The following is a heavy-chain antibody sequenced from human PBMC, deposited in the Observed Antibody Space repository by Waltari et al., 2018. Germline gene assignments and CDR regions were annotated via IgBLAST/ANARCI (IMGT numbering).Heavy chain of an antibody. CDR2: VSFNENFS. CDR1: GFSFRTYL. CDR3: ARDPRGEASFYYHMDV. Sequence: QGQLVESGGGVVQPGRSLRLSCEVSGFSFRTYLMHWVRQAPGEGLEWVAVVSFNENFSSYADSVKGRFTMSRDNSESTLYLQMNSLRAEDTAVYFCARDPRGEASFYYHMDVWGRGTTVTVSS. J-gene: IGHJ6*03. V-gene: IGHV3-30-3*01. D-gene: IGHD3-16*01.